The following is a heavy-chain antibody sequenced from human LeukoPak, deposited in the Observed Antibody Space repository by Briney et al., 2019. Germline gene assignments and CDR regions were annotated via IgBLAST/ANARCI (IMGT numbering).Heavy chain of an antibody. D-gene: IGHD1-7*01. CDR1: GFTFSSYS. CDR3: ARDLLGWNYLFYY. V-gene: IGHV3-21*01. CDR2: ISSSSSYI. Sequence: GGSLRLSCAASGFTFSSYSMNWVRQSPGKGLEWVSSISSSSSYIYYADSVKGRFTISRDNAKNSLYLQMNSLRAEDTAVYYCARDLLGWNYLFYYWGQGTLVTASS. J-gene: IGHJ4*02.